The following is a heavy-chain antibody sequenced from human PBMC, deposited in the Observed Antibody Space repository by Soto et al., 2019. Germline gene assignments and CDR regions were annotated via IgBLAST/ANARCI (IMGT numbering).Heavy chain of an antibody. V-gene: IGHV2-5*01. CDR3: GCYNVLTGFHGYGMYV. Sequence: QITLKASGPTLVKPTQTLTLTCTFSGFSLSTGGVGVGWIRQPPGKAPEWLALIYWNDDKRYSPSLNSRLTIIQDTAKYPVVLKMSNMDLVDTATYYCGCYNVLTGFHGYGMYVWGQRTTVTASS. CDR2: IYWNDDK. CDR1: GFSLSTGGVG. D-gene: IGHD3-9*01. J-gene: IGHJ6*02.